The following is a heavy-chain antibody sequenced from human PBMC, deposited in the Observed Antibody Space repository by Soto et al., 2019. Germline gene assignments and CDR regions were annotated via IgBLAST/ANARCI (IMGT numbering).Heavy chain of an antibody. Sequence: AAVQVSSKASGYHFSSYGFSWVRQAPGQGLEWMGWISAYNGDTNYAQKVQGRGTLTTDTSTSTAYMELRSLRPADTAVYYCATTTGYSYYYYGMGVWGQGTTVTVSS. D-gene: IGHD3-9*01. V-gene: IGHV1-18*01. CDR3: ATTTGYSYYYYGMGV. J-gene: IGHJ6*02. CDR2: ISAYNGDT. CDR1: GYHFSSYG.